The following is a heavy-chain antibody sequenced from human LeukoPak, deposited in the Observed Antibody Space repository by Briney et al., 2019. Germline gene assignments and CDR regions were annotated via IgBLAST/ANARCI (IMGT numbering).Heavy chain of an antibody. D-gene: IGHD3-22*01. V-gene: IGHV3-23*01. J-gene: IGHJ4*02. CDR1: GFTFGSYA. CDR2: ISGSGGST. CDR3: AKDTHYYDSSGHDY. Sequence: GGSLRLSCAASGFTFGSYAMSWVRQAPGKGLEWVSAISGSGGSTYYADSVKGRFTISRDNSKNALYLQMNSLRAEDTAVYYCAKDTHYYDSSGHDYWGQGTLVTVSS.